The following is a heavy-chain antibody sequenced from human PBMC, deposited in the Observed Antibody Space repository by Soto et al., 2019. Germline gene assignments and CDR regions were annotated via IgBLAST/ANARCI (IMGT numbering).Heavy chain of an antibody. CDR2: ISAYNGNT. V-gene: IGHV1-18*01. J-gene: IGHJ6*02. CDR1: GYTFTSYG. Sequence: QVQLVQSGAEVKKPGASVKVSCKASGYTFTSYGISWVRQAPGQGLEWMGWISAYNGNTNYAQKLQGRVTMTTDTATSTAYIERRSLRSDDTAVYYCARPDCGDYSYGMDVWGQGTTVTVSS. CDR3: ARPDCGDYSYGMDV. D-gene: IGHD4-17*01.